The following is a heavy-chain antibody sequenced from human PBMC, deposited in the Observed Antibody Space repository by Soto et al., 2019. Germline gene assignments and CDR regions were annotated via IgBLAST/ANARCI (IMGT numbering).Heavy chain of an antibody. V-gene: IGHV4-31*03. CDR3: ASAHLRVTNEGYYYYGMDV. J-gene: IGHJ6*04. Sequence: QVQLQESGPGLVKPSQTLSLTCTVSGGSISSGGYYWSWIRQHPGKGLEWIGYIYYSGSTYYNPSLQSRVSISVDTSKNHCSLKLSSVTAAATAVYYCASAHLRVTNEGYYYYGMDVWGKGTTVNVSS. CDR1: GGSISSGGYY. CDR2: IYYSGST. D-gene: IGHD4-4*01.